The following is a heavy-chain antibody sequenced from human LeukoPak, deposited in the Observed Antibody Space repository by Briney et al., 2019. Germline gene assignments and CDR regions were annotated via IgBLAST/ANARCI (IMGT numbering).Heavy chain of an antibody. V-gene: IGHV1-18*01. D-gene: IGHD6-19*01. Sequence: ASVKVSCKASGYTFTSYGISWVRQAPGQGLGWMGWISAYNGNTNYAQKLQGRVTMTTDTSTSTAYMELRSLGSDDTAVYYCARLVAVAGARNYYYYYGMDVWGQGTTVTVSS. CDR3: ARLVAVAGARNYYYYYGMDV. CDR2: ISAYNGNT. J-gene: IGHJ6*02. CDR1: GYTFTSYG.